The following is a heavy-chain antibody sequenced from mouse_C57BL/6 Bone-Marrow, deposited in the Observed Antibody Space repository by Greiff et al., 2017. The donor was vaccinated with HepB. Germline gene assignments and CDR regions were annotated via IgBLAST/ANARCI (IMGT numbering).Heavy chain of an antibody. V-gene: IGHV3-8*01. D-gene: IGHD1-1*01. CDR3: ARGDYFTGWAMDY. CDR1: GYSITSDY. Sequence: EVKLVESGPGLAKPSQTLSLTCSVTGYSITSDYWNWIRKFPGNKLEYMGYISYSGSTYYNPSLKSRISITRDTSKNQYYLQLNSVTTEDTATYYCARGDYFTGWAMDYWGQGTSVTVSS. J-gene: IGHJ4*01. CDR2: ISYSGST.